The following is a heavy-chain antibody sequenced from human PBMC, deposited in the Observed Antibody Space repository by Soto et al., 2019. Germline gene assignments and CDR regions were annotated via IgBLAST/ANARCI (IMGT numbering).Heavy chain of an antibody. V-gene: IGHV1-18*01. D-gene: IGHD2-2*01. CDR2: ISLYSDGA. CDR1: GYTFSNYG. Sequence: QVQLVQSGGEVKRPGASVKVSCKTSGYTFSNYGITWVRQAPGQPLEWMGWISLYSDGANYAQKFQGRVSMTTDTSTTTADMELRSLRSDDTAVYYCARVVPGAEAWFGPWGKGTLVTVSS. CDR3: ARVVPGAEAWFGP. J-gene: IGHJ5*02.